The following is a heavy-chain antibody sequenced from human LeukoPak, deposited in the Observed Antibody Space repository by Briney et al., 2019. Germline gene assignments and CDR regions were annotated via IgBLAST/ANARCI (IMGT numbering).Heavy chain of an antibody. Sequence: SETLSLTCTVSGGSISSSSYYWGWIRQPPGKGLEWIGSIYYSRSTYYNPSLKSRVTISVDTSKNQFSLKLSSVTAADSAVYYCARSEELSLYNYWGQGTLVTVSS. V-gene: IGHV4-39*01. J-gene: IGHJ4*02. CDR3: ARSEELSLYNY. CDR2: IYYSRST. D-gene: IGHD3-16*02. CDR1: GGSISSSSYY.